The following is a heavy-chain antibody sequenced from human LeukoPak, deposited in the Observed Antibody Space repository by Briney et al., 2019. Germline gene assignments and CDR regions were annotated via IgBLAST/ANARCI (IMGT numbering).Heavy chain of an antibody. CDR3: AKGDHYYDTSGDYYMDV. D-gene: IGHD3-22*01. CDR1: GFTFSSYG. V-gene: IGHV3-48*01. CDR2: ISSSSSTI. J-gene: IGHJ6*03. Sequence: GGSLRLSCAASGFTFSSYGMHWVRQAPGKGLEWVSYISSSSSTIYYADSVKGRFTISRDNAKNSLYLQMSSLRAEDTAVYYCAKGDHYYDTSGDYYMDVWGKGTTVTVSS.